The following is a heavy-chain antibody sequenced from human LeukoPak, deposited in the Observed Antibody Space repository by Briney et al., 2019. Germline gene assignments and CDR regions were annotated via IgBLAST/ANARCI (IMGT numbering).Heavy chain of an antibody. CDR1: GGSFSGYY. D-gene: IGHD3-9*01. V-gene: IGHV4-34*01. CDR3: ARGPYYDILTGYYYYYYYYMDV. Sequence: SETLSLTCAVYGGSFSGYYWSWIRQPPGKGLEWIGEINHSGSTNYNPSLKSLVTISVDTSKNQFSLKLSSVTAADTAVYYCARGPYYDILTGYYYYYYYYMDVWGKGTTVTVSS. CDR2: INHSGST. J-gene: IGHJ6*03.